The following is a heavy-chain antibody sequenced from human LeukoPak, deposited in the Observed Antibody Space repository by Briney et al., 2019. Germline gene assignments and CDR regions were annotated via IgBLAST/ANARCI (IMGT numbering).Heavy chain of an antibody. J-gene: IGHJ4*02. CDR3: ARIGIAVAGVDY. Sequence: ASVKVSCKASGYTFTSHDINWVRQATGQGLEWMGWMNPNSGNTGYAQKLQGRVTMTRNTSISTAYMELSSLRSEDTAVYYCARIGIAVAGVDYWGQGTLVTVSS. D-gene: IGHD6-19*01. V-gene: IGHV1-8*01. CDR2: MNPNSGNT. CDR1: GYTFTSHD.